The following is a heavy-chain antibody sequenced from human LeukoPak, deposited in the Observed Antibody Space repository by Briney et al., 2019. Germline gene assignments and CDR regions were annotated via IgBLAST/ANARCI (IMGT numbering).Heavy chain of an antibody. CDR2: INPNSGDT. CDR1: GYTFTGYY. D-gene: IGHD1-26*01. CDR3: ARDAWLVGTTNLYYFDY. V-gene: IGHV1-2*02. Sequence: ASVKVSCKASGYTFTGYYMHWVRQAPGQGLEWMGWINPNSGDTNYAQKFQGRVTMTRDPSISTAYMTLTRLRSDDTAVYYCARDAWLVGTTNLYYFDYWGQGTLVTVSS. J-gene: IGHJ4*02.